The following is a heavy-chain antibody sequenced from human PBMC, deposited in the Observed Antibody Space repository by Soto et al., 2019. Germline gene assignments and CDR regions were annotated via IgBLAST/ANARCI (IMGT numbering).Heavy chain of an antibody. V-gene: IGHV1-69*13. CDR3: AREALYLGRNAFDI. CDR1: GGTFSSYA. CDR2: IIPIFGTA. Sequence: SVKVSCKASGGTFSSYAISWVRQAPGQGLEWMGGIIPIFGTANYAQKFQGRVTITADESTSTAYMELSSLRSEDTAVYYCAREALYLGRNAFDIWGHGTMVTVSS. D-gene: IGHD2-2*02. J-gene: IGHJ3*02.